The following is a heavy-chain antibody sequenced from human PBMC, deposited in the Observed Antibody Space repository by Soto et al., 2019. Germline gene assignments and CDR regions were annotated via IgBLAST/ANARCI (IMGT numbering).Heavy chain of an antibody. V-gene: IGHV3-48*02. D-gene: IGHD4-17*01. Sequence: EVPLVESGGGLVQPGGSLRLSCAASGFTFSSYSMNWVRQAPGKGLEWVSYISSSSSTIYYADSVKGRFTISRDNAKNSLYLQMITLRDEDTAVYYCARGKDYAEGGYWGQGTLVTVAS. CDR2: ISSSSSTI. CDR1: GFTFSSYS. J-gene: IGHJ4*02. CDR3: ARGKDYAEGGY.